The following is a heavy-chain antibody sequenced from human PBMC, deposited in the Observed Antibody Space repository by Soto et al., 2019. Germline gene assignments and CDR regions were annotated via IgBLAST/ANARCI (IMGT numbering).Heavy chain of an antibody. CDR3: AVGLLWEQLAYYYSGMDV. Sequence: SVKVSCKASGGTFSSYAISWVRQAPGQGLEWMGGIIPIFGTANYAQKFQGRVTITADESTSTAYMELSSLRSEDTGVYYCAVGLLWEQLAYYYSGMDVWGQGATVTVSS. V-gene: IGHV1-69*13. CDR1: GGTFSSYA. J-gene: IGHJ6*02. D-gene: IGHD6-6*01. CDR2: IIPIFGTA.